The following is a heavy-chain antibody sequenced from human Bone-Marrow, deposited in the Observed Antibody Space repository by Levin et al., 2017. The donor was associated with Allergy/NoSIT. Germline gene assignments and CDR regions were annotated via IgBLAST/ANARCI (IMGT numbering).Heavy chain of an antibody. CDR1: GITFSNYA. CDR3: GKAFYHTAVYYYYGMDV. CDR2: ITGSGATT. Sequence: GGSLRLSCAASGITFSNYAMSWVRQAPGKGLEWVSGITGSGATTDYAASVKGRFTISRDNSQNTLYLEMKNVRAEDTALYYFGKAFYHTAVYYYYGMDVWGQGTTVTVSS. J-gene: IGHJ6*02. V-gene: IGHV3-23*01. D-gene: IGHD2/OR15-2a*01.